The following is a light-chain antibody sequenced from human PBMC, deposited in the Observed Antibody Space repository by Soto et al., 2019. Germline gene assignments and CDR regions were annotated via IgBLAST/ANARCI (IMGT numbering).Light chain of an antibody. Sequence: QSVLAQPASVSGSPGQSITISCTGTSSDIGGYNYVSWYQQHPGQAPKLMIFEVSNRPSGVSNRFSGSKSGSTASLTISGHHPEDAADYYCGSDSGRYTYVFGTGTKLTVL. CDR3: GSDSGRYTYV. J-gene: IGLJ1*01. CDR1: SSDIGGYNY. CDR2: EVS. V-gene: IGLV2-14*01.